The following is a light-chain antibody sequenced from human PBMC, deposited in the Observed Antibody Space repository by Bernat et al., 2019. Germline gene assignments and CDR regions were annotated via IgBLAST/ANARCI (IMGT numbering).Light chain of an antibody. CDR3: QQSYGTPPDFA. Sequence: DIQMTQSPSSLSASVGDRVTITCRTSQTISYYLNWYQQKPGKAPTLLIYGASTLQSGVPSRFSGSGSGTAFTLTISSLQPEDFATYYCQQSYGTPPDFAFGPGTKVDVK. CDR2: GAS. V-gene: IGKV1-39*01. CDR1: QTISYY. J-gene: IGKJ3*01.